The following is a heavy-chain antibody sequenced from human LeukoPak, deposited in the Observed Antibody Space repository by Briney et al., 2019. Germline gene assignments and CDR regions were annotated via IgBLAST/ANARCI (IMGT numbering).Heavy chain of an antibody. J-gene: IGHJ3*02. CDR3: ARQDILTGYEAADVFDI. V-gene: IGHV5-51*01. CDR1: GYSFTSYW. Sequence: GESLKISCKGSGYSFTSYWIGWVRQMPGKGLEWMGIIYPGDSETRYSPSFQGQVTLSADKSISTAYLQWSSLKASDTAMYYCARQDILTGYEAADVFDIWGQGTMVTVSS. D-gene: IGHD3-9*01. CDR2: IYPGDSET.